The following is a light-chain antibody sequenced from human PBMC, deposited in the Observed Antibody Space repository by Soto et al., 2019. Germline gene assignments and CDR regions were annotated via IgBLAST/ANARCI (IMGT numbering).Light chain of an antibody. Sequence: EIVLTQSPATLSLSPGERATLSCRASQSVSSYLAWYQQKPGQAPRLLIYGASTRATGIPARFSGSGSGTEFTLTISILQSEDFAVYYCQQYNNWPLWTFGQGTKVDIK. J-gene: IGKJ1*01. CDR1: QSVSSY. V-gene: IGKV3-15*01. CDR3: QQYNNWPLWT. CDR2: GAS.